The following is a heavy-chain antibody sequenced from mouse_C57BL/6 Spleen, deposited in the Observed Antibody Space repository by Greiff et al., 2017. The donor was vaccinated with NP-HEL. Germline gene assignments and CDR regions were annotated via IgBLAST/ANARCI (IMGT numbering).Heavy chain of an antibody. V-gene: IGHV1-7*01. CDR2: INPSSGYT. CDR3: ARSDTTGSWAMDY. J-gene: IGHJ4*01. D-gene: IGHD1-1*01. Sequence: QVQLKQSGAELAKPGASVKLSCKASGYTFTSYWMHWVKQRPGQGLEWIGYINPSSGYTKYNQKFKDKATLTADKSSSTAYMQLSSLTYEDSAVYYCARSDTTGSWAMDYWGQGTSVTVSS. CDR1: GYTFTSYW.